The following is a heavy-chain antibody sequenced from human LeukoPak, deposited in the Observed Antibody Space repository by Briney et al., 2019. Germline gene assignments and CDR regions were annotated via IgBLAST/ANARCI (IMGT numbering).Heavy chain of an antibody. J-gene: IGHJ4*02. CDR2: ISYDGSNK. D-gene: IGHD1-26*01. CDR3: AKGSGSYRPGGFDY. Sequence: GRSLRLSCVASGFTFSSYAMHWVRQAPGKGLEWVAVISYDGSNKYYADSVKGRFTISRDNSKNTLYLQMNSLRAEDTAVYYCAKGSGSYRPGGFDYWGQGTLVTVSS. V-gene: IGHV3-30-3*01. CDR1: GFTFSSYA.